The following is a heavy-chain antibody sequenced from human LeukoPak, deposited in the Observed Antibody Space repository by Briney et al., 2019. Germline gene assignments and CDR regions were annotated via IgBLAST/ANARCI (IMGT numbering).Heavy chain of an antibody. D-gene: IGHD3-22*01. Sequence: GGSLRLSCAASGFTVSRNYMSGVRQAPGKGLEWVSVIYSGGTTYFADSVKSRITIFRDTCKNTLYPQINRLRPQHTGLYFTAKYCYVSSGYYITPPARAPDYWGQRTLVTVSS. J-gene: IGHJ4*02. CDR3: AKYCYVSSGYYITPPARAPDY. V-gene: IGHV3-53*01. CDR1: GFTVSRNY. CDR2: IYSGGTT.